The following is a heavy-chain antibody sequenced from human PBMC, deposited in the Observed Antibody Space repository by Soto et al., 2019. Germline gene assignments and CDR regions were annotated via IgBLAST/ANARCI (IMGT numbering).Heavy chain of an antibody. CDR1: GFTFSSYG. D-gene: IGHD6-19*01. CDR2: ISASGGRT. J-gene: IGHJ4*02. CDR3: AKDPWAVAGGS. Sequence: EVQLFESGGGLVQPGGSLRLSCAASGFTFSSYGMSWVRQTPGKGLEWVSIISASGGRTYYADSVKGRFTISRDNSKNTLYMQMNCLRVEDTAVYYCAKDPWAVAGGSWGQGTLVTVSS. V-gene: IGHV3-23*01.